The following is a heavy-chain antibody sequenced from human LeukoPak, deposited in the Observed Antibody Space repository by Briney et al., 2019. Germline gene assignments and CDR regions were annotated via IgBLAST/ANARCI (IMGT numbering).Heavy chain of an antibody. CDR1: GFTFSTYV. CDR3: AKGSGYDTDFDY. CDR2: ISGSGDNT. D-gene: IGHD3-9*01. V-gene: IGHV3-23*01. Sequence: EGSLRLSCATSGFTFSTYVMSWVRQAPGKGLEWVSGISGSGDNTYYADSVKGRFTISRDNSKNTLYLQMNSLRAEDTAVYYCAKGSGYDTDFDYWGQGTLVTVSS. J-gene: IGHJ4*02.